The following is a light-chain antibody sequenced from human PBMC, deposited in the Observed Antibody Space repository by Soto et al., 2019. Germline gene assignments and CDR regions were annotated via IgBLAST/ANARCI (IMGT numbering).Light chain of an antibody. CDR3: SSYTTSSSYV. V-gene: IGLV2-14*03. Sequence: QSALTQPASVSGSPGQSITISCTGTSSDVGAYNYVSWYQQHPGKAPKAMIYAVSNRPSGVSNRFSGSKSGNTASLTISGLQAEDEADYYCSSYTTSSSYVFGTGTKLTVL. J-gene: IGLJ1*01. CDR2: AVS. CDR1: SSDVGAYNY.